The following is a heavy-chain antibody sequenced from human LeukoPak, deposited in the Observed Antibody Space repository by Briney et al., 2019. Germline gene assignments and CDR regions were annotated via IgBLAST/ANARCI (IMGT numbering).Heavy chain of an antibody. CDR1: GGSISSSRYS. Sequence: KPSETLSLTCTVSGGSISSSRYSWGWIRQPPGKGLEWIGSIYYSGSTYYNPSLKSRVTISVDTSKNQFSLKLSSVTAADTAVYYCATPRQKKPQNRYGMDVWGQGTTVTVSS. CDR2: IYYSGST. V-gene: IGHV4-39*01. J-gene: IGHJ6*02. CDR3: ATPRQKKPQNRYGMDV.